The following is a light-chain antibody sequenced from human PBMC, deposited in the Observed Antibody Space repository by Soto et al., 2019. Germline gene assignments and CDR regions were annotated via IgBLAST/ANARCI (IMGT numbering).Light chain of an antibody. J-gene: IGKJ3*01. V-gene: IGKV3-20*01. CDR2: GAS. CDR3: QQYGSSTFT. CDR1: QSVSSSY. Sequence: EIVLTQSPGTLSLSPGERATLSCRASQSVSSSYLAWYQQKPGQAPRLLIYGASSRATGITDRFSGSGSGTDFTLTISSLEPEDFAVYYDQQYGSSTFTFGPGTKVDI.